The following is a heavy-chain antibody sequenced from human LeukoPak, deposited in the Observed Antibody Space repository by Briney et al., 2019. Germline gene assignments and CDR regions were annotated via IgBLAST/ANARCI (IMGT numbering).Heavy chain of an antibody. V-gene: IGHV4-34*01. CDR3: ARVDSYGRTTVTTLWFDP. J-gene: IGHJ5*02. CDR2: INHSGST. D-gene: IGHD4-17*01. Sequence: SETLSLTCAVYGGSFSDYYWSWIRQPPGKGLEWIGEINHSGSTNYNPSLKSRVTISVDTSKNQFSLNLNSVTAADTAVYYCARVDSYGRTTVTTLWFDPWGRGTLVTVSS. CDR1: GGSFSDYY.